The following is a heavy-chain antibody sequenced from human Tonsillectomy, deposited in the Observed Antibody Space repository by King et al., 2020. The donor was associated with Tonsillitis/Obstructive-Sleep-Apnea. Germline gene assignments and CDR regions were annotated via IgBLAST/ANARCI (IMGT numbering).Heavy chain of an antibody. J-gene: IGHJ6*03. Sequence: QLVQSGAEVKKPGSSVKVSCKASGGTFSSYAISWVRQAPGQGLEWMGRIIPILGIANYAQKLQGRVTITADKSTSTAYMELSSLRSEDTAVYYCAREGYDFWSGSVYYYYYYYMDVWGKGTTVTVSS. CDR2: IIPILGIA. CDR3: AREGYDFWSGSVYYYYYYYMDV. V-gene: IGHV1-69*04. CDR1: GGTFSSYA. D-gene: IGHD3-3*01.